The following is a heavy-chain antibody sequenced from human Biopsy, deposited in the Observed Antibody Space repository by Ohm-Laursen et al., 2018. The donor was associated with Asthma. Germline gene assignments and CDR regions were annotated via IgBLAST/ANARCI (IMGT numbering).Heavy chain of an antibody. V-gene: IGHV4-30-2*01. CDR2: IYHSGST. CDR3: ARVRDGYNFDY. CDR1: GGSISSGGYS. D-gene: IGHD5-24*01. Sequence: TLSLTCAVSGGSISSGGYSWSWIRQPPAKGPEWIGYIYHSGSTYYNPSLKIRVTISVDRSKNQFSLKLSSVTAADTAVYYCARVRDGYNFDYWGQGTLVTVSS. J-gene: IGHJ4*02.